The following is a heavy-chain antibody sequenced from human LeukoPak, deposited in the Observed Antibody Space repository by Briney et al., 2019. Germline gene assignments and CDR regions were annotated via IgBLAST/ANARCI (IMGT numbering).Heavy chain of an antibody. Sequence: GGSLRLSCGASGLSFSSYGMHWVRQAPGKGLEWVATISYDGSNKYYADSVKGRFTISRDNSQNTLDLQMNSLRPEGTAVYYCTKGASYYGSGSSSDWGQGTHVTVSS. CDR1: GLSFSSYG. CDR3: TKGASYYGSGSSSD. D-gene: IGHD3-10*01. V-gene: IGHV3-30*05. CDR2: ISYDGSNK. J-gene: IGHJ4*02.